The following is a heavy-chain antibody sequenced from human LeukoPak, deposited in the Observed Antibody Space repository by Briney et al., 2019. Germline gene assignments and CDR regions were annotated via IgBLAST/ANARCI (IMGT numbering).Heavy chain of an antibody. J-gene: IGHJ4*02. CDR1: GFTFNNYA. CDR2: ISGSGGST. V-gene: IGHV3-23*01. Sequence: GGSLRLSCAASGFTFNNYAMSWVRQAPGKGLEWVSAISGSGGSTYYADSVKGRFTISRDNSKNTLYLQMNSLRAEDTAVHYCAKDQGLAAADAHGDYWGQGTLVTVSS. D-gene: IGHD6-13*01. CDR3: AKDQGLAAADAHGDY.